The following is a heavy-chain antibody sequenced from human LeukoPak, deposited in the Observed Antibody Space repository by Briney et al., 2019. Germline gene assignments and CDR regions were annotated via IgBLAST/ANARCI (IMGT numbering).Heavy chain of an antibody. V-gene: IGHV3-66*01. D-gene: IGHD3-16*02. CDR3: ARSGLSLFRFDY. Sequence: GGSLRLSCAASGFTVSSNYMSWVRQAPGKGLEWVSVIYSGGSTYYADSVKGRFTISRDNSKNTLYLQMNSLRAEDTAVYYCARSGLSLFRFDYWGQGTLVTASS. CDR2: IYSGGST. J-gene: IGHJ4*02. CDR1: GFTVSSNY.